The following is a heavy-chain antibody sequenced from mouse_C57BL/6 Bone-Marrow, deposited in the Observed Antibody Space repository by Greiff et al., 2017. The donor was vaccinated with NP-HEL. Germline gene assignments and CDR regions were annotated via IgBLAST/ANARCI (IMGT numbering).Heavy chain of an antibody. V-gene: IGHV1-18*01. D-gene: IGHD1-1*01. Sequence: EVQLQQSGPELVKPGASVKIPCKASGYTFTDYNMDWVKQSHGKSLEWIGDINPNNGGTIYNQKFKGKATLTVDKSSSTAYMELRSLTSEDTAVYFCARSSLITTVGHFDYWGQGTTLTVSS. CDR1: GYTFTDYN. CDR3: ARSSLITTVGHFDY. J-gene: IGHJ2*01. CDR2: INPNNGGT.